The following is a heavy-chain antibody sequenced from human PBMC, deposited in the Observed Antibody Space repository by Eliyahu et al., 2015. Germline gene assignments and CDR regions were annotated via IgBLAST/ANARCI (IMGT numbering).Heavy chain of an antibody. Sequence: QVQLQQWGAGLLKPSETLSLTCAVYGGSFSGYYWSWIRQPPGKGLEWIGEINHSGSTNYNPSLKSRVTISVDTSKNQFSLKLSSVTAADTAVYYCARGTTMIVYDAFDIWGQGTMVTVSS. D-gene: IGHD3-22*01. CDR2: INHSGST. CDR1: GGSFSGYY. V-gene: IGHV4-34*01. J-gene: IGHJ3*02. CDR3: ARGTTMIVYDAFDI.